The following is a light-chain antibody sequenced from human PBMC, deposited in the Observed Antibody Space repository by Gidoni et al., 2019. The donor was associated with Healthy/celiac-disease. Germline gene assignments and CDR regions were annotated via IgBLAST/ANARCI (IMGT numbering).Light chain of an antibody. Sequence: ELLLTEPPATLSLSPGERATISCRASQSVSSYLAWYQQKPGQAPRLLIYDASNRATGIPARFSGSGSGTDFTLTISSLEPEDFAVYYCQQSSNWPPTFGGGTKVEIK. CDR2: DAS. J-gene: IGKJ4*01. CDR1: QSVSSY. V-gene: IGKV3-11*01. CDR3: QQSSNWPPT.